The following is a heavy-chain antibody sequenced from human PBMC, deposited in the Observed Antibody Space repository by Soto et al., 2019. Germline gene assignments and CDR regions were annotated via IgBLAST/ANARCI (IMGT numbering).Heavy chain of an antibody. CDR3: ARDHSYTVITSNNCDP. CDR2: ISYDGSTK. J-gene: IGHJ5*02. CDR1: GFTFSSYA. V-gene: IGHV3-30-3*01. D-gene: IGHD4-17*01. Sequence: GGSLRLSCAASGFTFSSYALEWVRQAPGKGLEWVAVISYDGSTKFYADSVKGRFTISRDNSKNTLYLQMNSLRAEDTAVYYCARDHSYTVITSNNCDPWGQGNLVTVSS.